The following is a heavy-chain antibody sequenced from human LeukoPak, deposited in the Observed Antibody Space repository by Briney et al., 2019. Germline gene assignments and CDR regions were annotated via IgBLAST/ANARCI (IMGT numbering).Heavy chain of an antibody. Sequence: SVKVSCKAAGGTFSSYAINWVRQAPGQGLEWMGRIIPMLGTVNYAQKFQGRVTIIADKFTSTAYMELSSLRSEDTAMYYCARDQKVGATPYFGMDVWGQGTTVTVSS. CDR2: IIPMLGTV. V-gene: IGHV1-69*04. D-gene: IGHD1-26*01. CDR1: GGTFSSYA. J-gene: IGHJ6*02. CDR3: ARDQKVGATPYFGMDV.